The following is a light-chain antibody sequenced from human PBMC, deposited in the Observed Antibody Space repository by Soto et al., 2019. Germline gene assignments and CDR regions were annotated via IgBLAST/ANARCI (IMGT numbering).Light chain of an antibody. CDR1: QSVTSSY. Sequence: IVLTQSPGTLSLSPGDGATLSFMASQSVTSSYLAWYQQNPGQAPRLLIYGASKRATGIPDRFFGSGSGTDFTLTISRLEPEDFAVYYCQQYASSPLTFGQGTRLEIK. CDR2: GAS. V-gene: IGKV3-20*01. CDR3: QQYASSPLT. J-gene: IGKJ5*01.